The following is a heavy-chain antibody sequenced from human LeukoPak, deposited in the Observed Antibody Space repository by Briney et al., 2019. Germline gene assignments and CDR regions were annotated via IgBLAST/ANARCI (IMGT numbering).Heavy chain of an antibody. Sequence: GGSLRLSCAASGFTVSDNYMSWVRQAPGKGLEWVSVIYSDGTAYYADSVKDRFTISRDNSKNTLYLQMNSLRAEDTAVYYCVRDLTWGQGTLVTVSS. J-gene: IGHJ5*02. V-gene: IGHV3-53*01. CDR2: IYSDGTA. CDR1: GFTVSDNY. CDR3: VRDLT.